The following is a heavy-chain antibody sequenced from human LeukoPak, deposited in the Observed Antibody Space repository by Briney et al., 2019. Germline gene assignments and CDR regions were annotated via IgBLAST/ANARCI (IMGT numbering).Heavy chain of an antibody. Sequence: ASVKVSCKASGYTFTSYAMHWVRQAPGQRLEWMGWINAGNGNTKYSQKFQGRVTITRDTSASTAYMELSSLRSEDTAVYYCARWVTTPYYFDYWGQGTLVTVSS. D-gene: IGHD4-17*01. CDR2: INAGNGNT. CDR3: ARWVTTPYYFDY. CDR1: GYTFTSYA. V-gene: IGHV1-3*01. J-gene: IGHJ4*02.